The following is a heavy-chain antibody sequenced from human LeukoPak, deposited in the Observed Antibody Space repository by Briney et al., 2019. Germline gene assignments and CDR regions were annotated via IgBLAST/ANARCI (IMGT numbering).Heavy chain of an antibody. Sequence: ASVKVSCKASGYTFTGYYLHWVRQAPGQGLEWMGWINPNSGGTNYAQKLQGRVTMTTDTSTSTAYMELRSLRSDDTAVYYCARDLDDSSGYYPSWGQGTLVTVSS. CDR2: INPNSGGT. CDR3: ARDLDDSSGYYPS. CDR1: GYTFTGYY. V-gene: IGHV1-2*02. J-gene: IGHJ4*02. D-gene: IGHD3-22*01.